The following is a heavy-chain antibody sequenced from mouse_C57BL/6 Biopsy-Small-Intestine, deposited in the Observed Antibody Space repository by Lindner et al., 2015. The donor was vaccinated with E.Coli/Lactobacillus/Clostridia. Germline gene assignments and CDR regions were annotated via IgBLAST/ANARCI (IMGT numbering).Heavy chain of an antibody. CDR3: ARWGRSFCDY. J-gene: IGHJ4*01. CDR2: INPKTGAT. Sequence: SVKVSCKASGYTLTDYYLHWVRQVPGQGLEWMGWINPKTGATGYAQTFQGRVTMTRDTFISTAYMELSSLRFDDTAVYYCARWGRSFCDYWGQGTLVTVSS. CDR1: GYTLTDYY. V-gene: IGHV1-34*01.